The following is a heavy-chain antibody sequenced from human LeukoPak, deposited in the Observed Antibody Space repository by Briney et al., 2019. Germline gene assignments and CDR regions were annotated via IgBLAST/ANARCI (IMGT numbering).Heavy chain of an antibody. V-gene: IGHV3-7*03. J-gene: IGHJ5*02. D-gene: IGHD6-13*01. CDR1: GFTFSSYW. CDR2: IKQDGSEK. Sequence: QPGGSLSLSCAASGFTFSSYWMSWVRQAPGKGLEWVANIKQDGSEKYYVDSVKGRFTISRDNAKNSLYLQMNSLRAEDTAVYYCASSSSWARFDPWGQGTLVTVSS. CDR3: ASSSSWARFDP.